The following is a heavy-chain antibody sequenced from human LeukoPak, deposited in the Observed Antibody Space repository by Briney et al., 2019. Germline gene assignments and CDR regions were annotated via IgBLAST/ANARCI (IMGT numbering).Heavy chain of an antibody. CDR2: ITVSGSKT. CDR3: ARPSLRGFDFFNNAFDV. D-gene: IGHD1/OR15-1a*01. V-gene: IGHV3-23*01. Sequence: TGGSLRLSSVGSGFDFYSYSMSGVRQTPETGLEWVSSITVSGSKTDYANSVRGRFTISRDSSKNTLSLEMDGLRAEDAALYYCARPSLRGFDFFNNAFDVWGQGTKVIVSS. J-gene: IGHJ3*01. CDR1: GFDFYSYS.